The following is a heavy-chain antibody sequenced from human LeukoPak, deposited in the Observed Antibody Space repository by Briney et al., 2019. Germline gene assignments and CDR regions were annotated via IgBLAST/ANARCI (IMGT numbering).Heavy chain of an antibody. J-gene: IGHJ4*02. CDR2: LYYSGST. CDR3: SRESGPFSPFGH. V-gene: IGHV4-39*07. CDR1: GGSISSSRYY. D-gene: IGHD1-26*01. Sequence: PSETLSLTCTVSGGSISSSRYYWGWIRQPPGKGLEWIGTLYYSGSTYYNPSLRSRVTMSLDESKNHLSLILASVTAADTAIYYCSRESGPFSPFGHWGQGTLVTVTS.